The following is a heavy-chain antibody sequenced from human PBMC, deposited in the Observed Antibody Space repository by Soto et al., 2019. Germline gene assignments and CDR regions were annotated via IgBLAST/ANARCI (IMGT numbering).Heavy chain of an antibody. J-gene: IGHJ6*02. D-gene: IGHD4-4*01. CDR2: VYYTGRT. Sequence: SETLSLTCTVSGASMTGASTSTYYWTWIRQPPGKGLEWMGYVYYTGRTEYNPSLKSRITMSVDTSNNQFSLKLKSVTSADTAVYYCAGASRRGGNSASHYAMDVWGQGTTVTVSS. V-gene: IGHV4-61*01. CDR3: AGASRRGGNSASHYAMDV. CDR1: GASMTGASTSTYY.